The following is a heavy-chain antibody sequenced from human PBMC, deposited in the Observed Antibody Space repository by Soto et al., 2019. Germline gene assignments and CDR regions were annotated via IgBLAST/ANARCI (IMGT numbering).Heavy chain of an antibody. Sequence: GGSLRLSCAASGFTFSSYDMHWVRQATGKGLEWVSAIGTAGDTYYPGSVKGRFTISRENAKNSLYLQMNSLRAEDTAVYYCARVPVSGSYVDYYGMDVWGQGTTVTVSS. D-gene: IGHD1-26*01. J-gene: IGHJ6*02. CDR2: IGTAGDT. CDR1: GFTFSSYD. CDR3: ARVPVSGSYVDYYGMDV. V-gene: IGHV3-13*01.